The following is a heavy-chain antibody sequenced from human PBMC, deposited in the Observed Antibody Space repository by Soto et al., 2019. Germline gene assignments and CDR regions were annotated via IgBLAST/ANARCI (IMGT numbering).Heavy chain of an antibody. J-gene: IGHJ4*02. CDR1: GYSLTSYG. D-gene: IGHD1-1*01. V-gene: IGHV1-18*04. CDR2: ISAYNGNT. CDR3: ALAGNVDTDKRRHS. Sequence: ASVRGSCKGCGYSLTSYGSSWGRQDPGQGREWMGWISAYNGNTNYAQKLQGRVTMTTDTSTSTAYMELRSLRSDDTAVYYCALAGNVDTDKRRHSWGQGTLVTV.